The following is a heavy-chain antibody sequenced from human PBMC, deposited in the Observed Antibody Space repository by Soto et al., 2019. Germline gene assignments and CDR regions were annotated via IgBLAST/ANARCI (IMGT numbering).Heavy chain of an antibody. J-gene: IGHJ5*02. CDR1: GGSFSGYY. D-gene: IGHD2-15*01. Sequence: PSETLSLTCAVYGGSFSGYYWSWIRQPPGKEMERIGEINHSGSTIFNPSLKSRFTISVDTSKNQFSLKLSSLTAADTAVYYCARGGQAYCSGGSCYSDDNWFDPWGQGTLVTVSS. V-gene: IGHV4-34*01. CDR2: INHSGST. CDR3: ARGGQAYCSGGSCYSDDNWFDP.